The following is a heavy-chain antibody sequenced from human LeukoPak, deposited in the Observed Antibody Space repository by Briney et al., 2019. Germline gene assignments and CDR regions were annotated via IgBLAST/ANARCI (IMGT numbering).Heavy chain of an antibody. D-gene: IGHD5-18*01. J-gene: IGHJ6*03. CDR1: GGSFRGYY. V-gene: IGHV4-34*01. CDR2: INHSGST. CDR3: ARGRGYSYGGRWYYYYYMDV. Sequence: PETLSLTRAVYGGSFRGYYWSWIRQPPGKGLEWIGEINHSGSTNYNPSLKSRVTISVDTSKNQFSLKLSSVTAADTAVYYCARGRGYSYGGRWYYYYYMDVWGKGTTVTVSS.